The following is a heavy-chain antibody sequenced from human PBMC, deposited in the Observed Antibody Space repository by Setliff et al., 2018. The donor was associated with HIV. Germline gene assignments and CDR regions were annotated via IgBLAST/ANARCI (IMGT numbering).Heavy chain of an antibody. CDR3: ARNSQKGIQPLLLAS. CDR1: NYSISSNW. D-gene: IGHD1-1*01. J-gene: IGHJ4*02. CDR2: IYHSGST. Sequence: PSETLSLTCTISNYSISSNWWSWVRQSPGKGLEWIGEIYHSGSTHYNPSLQSRVTISVDTSKNQFSLMLDSVTAADTAVYYCARNSQKGIQPLLLASWGPGTLVTVSS. V-gene: IGHV4-4*02.